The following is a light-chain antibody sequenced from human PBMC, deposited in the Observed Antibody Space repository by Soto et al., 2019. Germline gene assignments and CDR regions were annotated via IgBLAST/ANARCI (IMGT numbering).Light chain of an antibody. J-gene: IGKJ1*01. CDR2: GAS. V-gene: IGKV3-20*01. CDR3: QQYGSSSQT. CDR1: QSVSSSY. Sequence: EIVLTQSPGTLSLSPGERATLSCRATQSVSSSYLAWYQQKPGQAPRLLIYGASSRATGIPDRLSGSGSGTDFTLTISRLEREDFAVYYCQQYGSSSQTFGQGTKVDI.